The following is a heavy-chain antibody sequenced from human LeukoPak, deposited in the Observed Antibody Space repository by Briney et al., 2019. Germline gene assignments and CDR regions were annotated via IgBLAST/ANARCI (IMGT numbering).Heavy chain of an antibody. Sequence: GGSLRLSCAASGFTFSDYYISWIRQAPGKGLEWVSYISSSGSTIYYADSVKGRFTISRDNSKNTLYLQMNSLRAEDTAVYYCARDKRESGPIYYFDYWGQGTLVTVSS. J-gene: IGHJ4*02. CDR2: ISSSGSTI. CDR3: ARDKRESGPIYYFDY. V-gene: IGHV3-11*01. D-gene: IGHD3-9*01. CDR1: GFTFSDYY.